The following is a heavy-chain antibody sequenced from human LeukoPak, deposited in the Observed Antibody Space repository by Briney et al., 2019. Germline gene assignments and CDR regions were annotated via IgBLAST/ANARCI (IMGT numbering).Heavy chain of an antibody. Sequence: GESLKISCKGSGYRFTTYWTGWVRQMPGKGLEWMGIIYPGDSDTRYSPSFQGQATISADKSISTAYLQWSSLKASDTAMYYCARRYSDGSGYFVDHWGQGTLVTVSS. CDR3: ARRYSDGSGYFVDH. V-gene: IGHV5-51*01. CDR1: GYRFTTYW. CDR2: IYPGDSDT. D-gene: IGHD3-22*01. J-gene: IGHJ4*02.